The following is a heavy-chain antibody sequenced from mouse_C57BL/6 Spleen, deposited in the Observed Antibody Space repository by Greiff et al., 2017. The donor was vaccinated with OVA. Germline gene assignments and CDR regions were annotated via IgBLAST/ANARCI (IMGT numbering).Heavy chain of an antibody. Sequence: VQLQQPGAELVMPGASVKLSCKASGYTFTSYWMHWVKQRPGQGLEWIGEIDPSDSYTNYNQKFKGKSTLTVDKSSSTAYMQLSSLTSEDSAVYYGARSYYYGFDYWGQGTTLTVSS. J-gene: IGHJ2*01. CDR1: GYTFTSYW. V-gene: IGHV1-69*01. CDR3: ARSYYYGFDY. CDR2: IDPSDSYT. D-gene: IGHD1-1*01.